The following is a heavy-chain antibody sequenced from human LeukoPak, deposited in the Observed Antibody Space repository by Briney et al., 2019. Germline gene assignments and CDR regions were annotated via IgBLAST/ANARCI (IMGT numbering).Heavy chain of an antibody. D-gene: IGHD6-19*01. J-gene: IGHJ3*02. CDR2: ISWNSGSI. V-gene: IGHV3-9*01. CDR3: AKDSSGWSREPAFDI. Sequence: GGSLRLSCAASGFTFDDYAMHWVRQAPGKGLEWVSGISWNSGSIGYADSVKGRFTISRDNAKNSLYLQMNSLRAEDTALYYCAKDSSGWSREPAFDIWGQGTMVTVS. CDR1: GFTFDDYA.